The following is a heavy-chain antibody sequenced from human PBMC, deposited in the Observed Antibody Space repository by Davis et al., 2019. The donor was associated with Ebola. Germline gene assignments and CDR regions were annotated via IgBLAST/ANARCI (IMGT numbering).Heavy chain of an antibody. CDR3: ARVRYYYDNSALMY. CDR2: INYRGSA. J-gene: IGHJ4*02. CDR1: GGSISSYY. V-gene: IGHV4-34*01. Sequence: MPSETLSLTCTVSGGSISSYYWSWIRQPPGKGLEWIGQINYRGSADYNPSLDSRVTISVDTSNSRFSLKLKSLTAADTAVYYCARVRYYYDNSALMYWGPGILVTVSS. D-gene: IGHD3-22*01.